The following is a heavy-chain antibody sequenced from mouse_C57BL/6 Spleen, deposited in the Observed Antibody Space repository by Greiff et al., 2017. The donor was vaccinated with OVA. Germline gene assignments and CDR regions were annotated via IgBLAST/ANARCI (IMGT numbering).Heavy chain of an antibody. CDR2: ISSGSSTI. V-gene: IGHV5-17*01. Sequence: EVKLVESGGGLVKPGGSLKLSCAASGFTFSDYGMHWVRQAPEKGLEWVAYISSGSSTIYYADTVKGRFTISRDNAKNTLFLQMTSLRSEDTAMYYCAKYGSSSWYVDVWGTGTTVTVSS. CDR3: AKYGSSSWYVDV. J-gene: IGHJ1*03. CDR1: GFTFSDYG. D-gene: IGHD1-1*01.